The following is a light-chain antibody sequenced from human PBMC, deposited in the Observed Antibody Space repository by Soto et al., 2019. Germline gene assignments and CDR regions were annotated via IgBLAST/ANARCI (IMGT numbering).Light chain of an antibody. CDR3: QAWGSAFDV. J-gene: IGLJ1*01. CDR1: SGHSSYA. V-gene: IGLV4-69*01. Sequence: QTVVTQSPSASASLGASVKLTCTLRSGHSSYAIAWHQQQPEKGPRYLMELNSDGTHSKGDGIPDRFSGSSSGAERYLIISSLQSDDEGDSYWQAWGSAFDVFGTGTKLTV. CDR2: LNSDGTH.